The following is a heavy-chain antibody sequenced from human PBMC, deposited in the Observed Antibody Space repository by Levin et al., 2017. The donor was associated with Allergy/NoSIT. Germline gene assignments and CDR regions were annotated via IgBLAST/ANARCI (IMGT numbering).Heavy chain of an antibody. Sequence: SGPTLVKPTQTLTLTCTFSGFSLKTSGMCVSWIRQTPGKALEWLARIDWDDDKYFITSLKTRLTISKDTSKNQVVLTMTNMDPVDTATYYCVRTIFGSGSYFTSSPNWFDSWGQGTLVTVSS. V-gene: IGHV2-70*11. CDR3: VRTIFGSGSYFTSSPNWFDS. CDR2: IDWDDDK. J-gene: IGHJ5*01. CDR1: GFSLKTSGMC. D-gene: IGHD3-10*01.